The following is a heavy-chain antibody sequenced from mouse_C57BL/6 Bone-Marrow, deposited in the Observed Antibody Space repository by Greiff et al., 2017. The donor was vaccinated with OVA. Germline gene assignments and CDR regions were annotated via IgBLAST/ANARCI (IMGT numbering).Heavy chain of an antibody. J-gene: IGHJ3*01. CDR2: INPGSGGT. V-gene: IGHV1-54*01. CDR3: ARSTAQATIAY. CDR1: GYAFTNYL. Sequence: QVQLQQSGAELVRPGTSVKVSCKASGYAFTNYLIEWVKQRPGQGLEWIGVINPGSGGTNYHEKFKGKATLTADKSSSTAYMQLSSLTSEDSAVYFCARSTAQATIAYWGQGTLVTVSA. D-gene: IGHD3-2*02.